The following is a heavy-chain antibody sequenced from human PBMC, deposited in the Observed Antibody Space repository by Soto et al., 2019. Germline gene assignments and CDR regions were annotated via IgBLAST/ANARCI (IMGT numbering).Heavy chain of an antibody. V-gene: IGHV3-23*01. CDR2: FSGSGGST. D-gene: IGHD6-19*01. CDR1: GFTFSSYA. CDR3: AKTNQYSSGWYGGFGY. J-gene: IGHJ4*02. Sequence: CGSLRLSCAASGFTFSSYAMSWVRRAAGKGLEWVPAFSGSGGSTYYADSVKGRFTISRDNSKNTLYRQMSSLRAEDTAGYYCAKTNQYSSGWYGGFGYWGQGTLVTVSS.